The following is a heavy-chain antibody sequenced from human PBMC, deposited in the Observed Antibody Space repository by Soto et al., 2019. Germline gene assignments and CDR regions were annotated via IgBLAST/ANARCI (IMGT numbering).Heavy chain of an antibody. CDR2: IVPIVDTS. CDR3: VRVVAIPGYPDN. Sequence: QVQLVQSGAEVRQPASSVKVSCKTSGGTFSSYALSWVRQAPGQGLEWMGGIVPIVDTSTYAQNFQGRVTITADESTSTVYMELSSLRSDDTAVYYCVRVVAIPGYPDNWGQGTLVTVSS. J-gene: IGHJ4*02. V-gene: IGHV1-69*12. D-gene: IGHD5-12*01. CDR1: GGTFSSYA.